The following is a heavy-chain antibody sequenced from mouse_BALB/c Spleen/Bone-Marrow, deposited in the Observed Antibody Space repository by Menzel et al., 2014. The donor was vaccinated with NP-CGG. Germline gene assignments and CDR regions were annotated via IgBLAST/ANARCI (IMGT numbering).Heavy chain of an antibody. CDR3: ARGFDY. CDR2: INPSNGRT. CDR1: GYTFTNYW. J-gene: IGHJ2*01. V-gene: IGHV1S81*02. Sequence: VQLQESGAELVKPGASVKLSCKASGYTFTNYWMHWVKQRPGQGLEWIGEINPSNGRTNYNEKFKSKATLTVDKSSSTAYMQFSSLTSEDSAVYYCARGFDYWGQGTTLTVSS.